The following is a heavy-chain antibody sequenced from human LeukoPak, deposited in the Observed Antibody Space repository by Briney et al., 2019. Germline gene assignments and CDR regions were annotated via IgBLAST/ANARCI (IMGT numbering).Heavy chain of an antibody. CDR1: GYSFTSYW. D-gene: IGHD3-10*01. V-gene: IGHV5-10-1*01. CDR2: IDPSDSYT. J-gene: IGHJ6*02. Sequence: GESLKISCKGSGYSFTSYWISWVRQMPGKGLEWMGRIDPSDSYTNYSPSFQGHVTISADKSISTAYRQWSSLKASDTAMYYWARQLRVVAMVRGVITYYYYGMDVWGQGTTVTVSS. CDR3: ARQLRVVAMVRGVITYYYYGMDV.